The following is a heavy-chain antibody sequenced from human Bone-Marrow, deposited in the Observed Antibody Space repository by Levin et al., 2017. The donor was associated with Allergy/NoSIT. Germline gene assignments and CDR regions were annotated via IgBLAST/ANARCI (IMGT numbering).Heavy chain of an antibody. V-gene: IGHV1-18*01. CDR2: ISADNGKT. CDR3: ARDFSSSWYYYYGMDV. D-gene: IGHD6-13*01. CDR1: GYTFSSYG. Sequence: PEASVKVSCKASGYTFSSYGISWVRQAPGQGLEWMGWISADNGKTNYAEKLQGRVTMTTDTSTNTAYMELRSLRSDDTAVYYCARDFSSSWYYYYGMDVWGQGTTVIVSS. J-gene: IGHJ6*02.